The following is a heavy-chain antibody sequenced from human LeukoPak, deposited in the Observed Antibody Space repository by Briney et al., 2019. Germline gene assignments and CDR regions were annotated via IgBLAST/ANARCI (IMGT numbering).Heavy chain of an antibody. J-gene: IGHJ4*02. CDR1: GFTFSSYA. CDR2: ISYDGSNK. V-gene: IGHV3-30-3*01. Sequence: GGSLRLSCAASGFTFSSYAMHWVRQAPGKGLEWVAVISYDGSNKYYADSVKGRFTISRDNSKNTLYLQMNSLRAEDTAVYYCARGYYYGSGSRFDYWGQGTLVTVSS. D-gene: IGHD3-10*01. CDR3: ARGYYYGSGSRFDY.